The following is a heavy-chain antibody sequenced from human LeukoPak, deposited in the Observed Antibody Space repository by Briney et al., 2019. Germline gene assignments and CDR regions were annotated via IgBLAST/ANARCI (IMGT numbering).Heavy chain of an antibody. CDR2: IYYSGST. Sequence: SETLSLTCTVSGGSISSYYWSWIRQPPGKGLEWIGYIYYSGSTNYNPSLKSRVTISVDTSKNQFSLRLSSVTAADTAVYYCARVPYGDYVDYWGQGTLVTVSS. CDR1: GGSISSYY. D-gene: IGHD4-17*01. J-gene: IGHJ4*02. V-gene: IGHV4-59*01. CDR3: ARVPYGDYVDY.